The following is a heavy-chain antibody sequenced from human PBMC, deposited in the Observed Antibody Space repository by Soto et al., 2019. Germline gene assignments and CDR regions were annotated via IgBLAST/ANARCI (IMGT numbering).Heavy chain of an antibody. V-gene: IGHV1-3*01. D-gene: IGHD3-9*01. CDR1: GYTFTSYA. J-gene: IGHJ4*02. Sequence: GASVKVSCKASGYTFTSYAMHWVRQAPGQRLEWMGWINAGNGNTKYSQKFQGRVTISRDNSENTLYLHLNSLRVEDTAIYYCARIPHRYDALTGPGYWGQGALVTVSS. CDR2: INAGNGNT. CDR3: ARIPHRYDALTGPGY.